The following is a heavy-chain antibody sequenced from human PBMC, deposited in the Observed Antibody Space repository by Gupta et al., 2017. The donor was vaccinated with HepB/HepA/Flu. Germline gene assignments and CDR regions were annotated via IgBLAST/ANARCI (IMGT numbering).Heavy chain of an antibody. J-gene: IGHJ4*03. D-gene: IGHD3-3*02. CDR2: ANRRSPT. Sequence: QVQLQQWGAGLLKPSETLSLTCDVNGGSFSDHSWSWIRQPPGKGLEWIGEANRRSPTIYSPSLKSRVTISLDTSKNQFSPILNSVTAADTAVYFCARHLWTNYYPAYCFDCWGHRIMVIVSS. V-gene: IGHV4-34*01. CDR3: ARHLWTNYYPAYCFDC. CDR1: GGSFSDHS.